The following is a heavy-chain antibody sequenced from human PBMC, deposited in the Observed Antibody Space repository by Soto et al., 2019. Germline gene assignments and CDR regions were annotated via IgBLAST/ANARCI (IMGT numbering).Heavy chain of an antibody. CDR3: ARDQGFYDILTGSLQSDAFDI. V-gene: IGHV3-11*01. Sequence: GGSLRLSCAASGFTFSDYYMSWIRQAPGKGLEWVSYISSSGSTIYYADSVKGRFTISRDNAKNSLYLQMNSLGAEDTAVYYCARDQGFYDILTGSLQSDAFDIWGQGTMVTVSS. D-gene: IGHD3-9*01. J-gene: IGHJ3*02. CDR1: GFTFSDYY. CDR2: ISSSGSTI.